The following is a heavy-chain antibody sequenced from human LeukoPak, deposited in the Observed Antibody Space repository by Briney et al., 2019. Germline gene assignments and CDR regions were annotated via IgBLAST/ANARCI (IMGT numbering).Heavy chain of an antibody. J-gene: IGHJ4*02. CDR3: ARSAAGYYDILAGYHYIDY. V-gene: IGHV1-46*01. D-gene: IGHD3-9*01. CDR2: INTSGGST. Sequence: ASVKVSCKASGYTFTSYYMHWVRQAPGQGLEWMGIINTSGGSTSYAQKSQGRVTMTRDMSTGTVYMELSSLRSEDTAVYYCARSAAGYYDILAGYHYIDYWGQGTLVTVSS. CDR1: GYTFTSYY.